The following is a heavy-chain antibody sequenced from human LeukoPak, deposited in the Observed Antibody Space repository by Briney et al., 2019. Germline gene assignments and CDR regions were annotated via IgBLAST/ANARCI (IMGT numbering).Heavy chain of an antibody. CDR2: ISGYNGHP. Sequence: ASVKVSCKASGYTFTNYGISWVRQAPGQGLEWMGWISGYNGHPNYAEKLQGRVTMTTDTSTSTAYMELRSLRSDDTAVFYCARDRPWVRGVNNLDYWGQGTLVTVSS. V-gene: IGHV1-18*01. J-gene: IGHJ4*02. D-gene: IGHD3-10*01. CDR3: ARDRPWVRGVNNLDY. CDR1: GYTFTNYG.